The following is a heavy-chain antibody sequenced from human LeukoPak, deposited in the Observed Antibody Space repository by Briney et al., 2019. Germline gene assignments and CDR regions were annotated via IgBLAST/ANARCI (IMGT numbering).Heavy chain of an antibody. CDR3: ARVDGYSYIL. CDR1: GGSVSSFY. CDR2: IYYSGST. J-gene: IGHJ4*02. D-gene: IGHD5-18*01. Sequence: SETLSLTCTVSGGSVSSFYWSWIRQPPGKGLEWIGYIYYSGSTNYNPSLKSRVTISVDTSKNQLSLKLSSVTAADTGVYYCARVDGYSYILWGQGTLVTVSS. V-gene: IGHV4-59*08.